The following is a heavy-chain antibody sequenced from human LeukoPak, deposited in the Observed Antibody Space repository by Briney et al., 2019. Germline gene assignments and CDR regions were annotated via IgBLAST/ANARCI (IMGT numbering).Heavy chain of an antibody. D-gene: IGHD3-9*01. CDR3: ARVDILTGYFDY. CDR1: GLTFSDYY. Sequence: GGSLRLSCAASGLTFSDYYMSWIRQAPGKGLEWVSYISSSSSYTNYADSVKGRFTISRDNAKNSLYLQMNSLRAEDTAVYYCARVDILTGYFDYWGQGTLVTVSS. CDR2: ISSSSSYT. V-gene: IGHV3-11*06. J-gene: IGHJ4*02.